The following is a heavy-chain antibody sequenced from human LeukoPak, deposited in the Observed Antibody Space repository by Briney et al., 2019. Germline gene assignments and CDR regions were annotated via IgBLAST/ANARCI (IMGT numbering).Heavy chain of an antibody. CDR2: IKQDGSEK. CDR1: GFTLSSYW. Sequence: PGGSLRLSCAASGFTLSSYWMSWVRQVPGKGLEWVANIKQDGSEKDYVDSVKGRFTISRDNAKNSLYLQMSSLRPEDTAVYYCARGSIVAPNFDFWGQGTLVTVSS. J-gene: IGHJ4*02. V-gene: IGHV3-7*01. D-gene: IGHD6-13*01. CDR3: ARGSIVAPNFDF.